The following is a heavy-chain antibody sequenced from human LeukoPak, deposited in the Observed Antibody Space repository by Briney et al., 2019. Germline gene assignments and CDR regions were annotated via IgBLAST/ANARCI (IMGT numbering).Heavy chain of an antibody. Sequence: PSETLSLTCTVSSDSIYSSNYYWGGIRQPPGKGLEWIGSIYYSGSTYYNSSLKSRFTISVDTSKNQFSMKLSSLTAADTAVYYCARAAYCGGDCYLFDYCGQGTLVTVFS. J-gene: IGHJ4*02. V-gene: IGHV4-39*01. CDR2: IYYSGST. D-gene: IGHD2-21*02. CDR3: ARAAYCGGDCYLFDY. CDR1: SDSIYSSNYY.